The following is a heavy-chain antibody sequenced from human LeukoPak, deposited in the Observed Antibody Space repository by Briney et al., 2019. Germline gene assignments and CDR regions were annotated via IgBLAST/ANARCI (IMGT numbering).Heavy chain of an antibody. V-gene: IGHV4-34*01. D-gene: IGHD4-11*01. Sequence: PSETLSLTCAVYGGSFSGYYWSWIRQPPGKGLEWIGEINHSGSTNYNPSLKSRVTISVDTSKNQFSLKLSSVTAADTAVYYCAGVFGLTTVTKSFDYWGQGTLVTVSS. CDR1: GGSFSGYY. CDR3: AGVFGLTTVTKSFDY. J-gene: IGHJ4*02. CDR2: INHSGST.